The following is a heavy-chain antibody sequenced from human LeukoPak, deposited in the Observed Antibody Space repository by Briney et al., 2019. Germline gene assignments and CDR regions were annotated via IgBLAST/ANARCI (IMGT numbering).Heavy chain of an antibody. CDR2: IYYSGST. CDR1: GGSISSSSYY. V-gene: IGHV4-39*07. Sequence: SETLSLTCTVSGGSISSSSYYWGWIRQPPGKGLEWIGSIYYSGSTYYNPSLKSRVTISVDTSKNQFSLKLSSVTAADTAVYYCARNVGRGKWELLHHDAFDIWGQGTMVTVSS. J-gene: IGHJ3*02. CDR3: ARNVGRGKWELLHHDAFDI. D-gene: IGHD1-26*01.